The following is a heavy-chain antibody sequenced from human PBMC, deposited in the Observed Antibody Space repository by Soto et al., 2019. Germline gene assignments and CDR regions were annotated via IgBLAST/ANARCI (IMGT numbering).Heavy chain of an antibody. D-gene: IGHD2-8*01. CDR2: IYYSEST. V-gene: IGHV4-30-4*01. CDR3: ARYCTNGALPGSNWFDP. J-gene: IGHJ5*02. CDR1: GGSISSGDYY. Sequence: SETLSLTCTVSGGSISSGDYYWSWIRQPPGKGLEWIGYIYYSESTYYNPSLKSRVTISVDTSKNQFSLKLSSVTAADTAVYYCARYCTNGALPGSNWFDPWGQGTLVTVSS.